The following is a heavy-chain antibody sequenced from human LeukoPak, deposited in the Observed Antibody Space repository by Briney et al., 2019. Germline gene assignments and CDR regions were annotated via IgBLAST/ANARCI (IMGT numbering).Heavy chain of an antibody. CDR3: AKDRGIVGVPGAFDI. CDR1: GFTFDDYA. V-gene: IGHV3-43*02. J-gene: IGHJ3*02. Sequence: GGSLRLSCAASGFTFDDYAMHWVRQAPGKGLEWVSLISGGGGSTYYADSVKGRFTISRDNSKNSLYLQMNSLRTEDTALYYCAKDRGIVGVPGAFDIWGQGTMVTVSS. CDR2: ISGGGGST. D-gene: IGHD1-26*01.